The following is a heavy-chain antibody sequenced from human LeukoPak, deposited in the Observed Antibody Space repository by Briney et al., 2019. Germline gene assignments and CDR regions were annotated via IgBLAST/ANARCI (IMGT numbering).Heavy chain of an antibody. CDR1: GGSISSGDYY. CDR3: ARNYYDSSGYYYVGAFDI. D-gene: IGHD3-22*01. CDR2: IYYSGST. Sequence: SETLSLTCTVSGGSISSGDYYWSWIRQPPGKGLEWIGYIYYSGSTYYNPSLKSRVTISVDTSKKQFSLKLSSVTAADTAVYYCARNYYDSSGYYYVGAFDIWGQGTMVTVSS. J-gene: IGHJ3*02. V-gene: IGHV4-30-4*08.